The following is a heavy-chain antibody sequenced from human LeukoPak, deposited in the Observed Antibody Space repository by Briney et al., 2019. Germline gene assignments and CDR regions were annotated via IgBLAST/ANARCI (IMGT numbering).Heavy chain of an antibody. J-gene: IGHJ5*02. CDR2: MYYSGST. CDR3: ARSVFGGGSYSFDP. Sequence: SETLSLTCTVSGGSISSSGYYWGWIRQPPGKGLEWIGSMYYSGSTYYNPSLRSRVTMSVDTSKNQFSLKLSSVTAADTAVYYCARSVFGGGSYSFDPWGQGTLVTVSS. CDR1: GGSISSSGYY. D-gene: IGHD1-26*01. V-gene: IGHV4-39*07.